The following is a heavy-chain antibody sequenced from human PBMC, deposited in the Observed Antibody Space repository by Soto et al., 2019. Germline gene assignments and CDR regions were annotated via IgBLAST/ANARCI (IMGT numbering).Heavy chain of an antibody. CDR3: AREAYDYVWGSYRHFDY. J-gene: IGHJ4*02. D-gene: IGHD3-16*02. Sequence: EVQLVESGGGLVQPGGSLRLSCAASGFTFSSYSMNWVRQAPGKGLEWVSYISSSSSTIYYADSVKGRFTISRDNAKNSLYLQMNSLRDEDTAVYYCAREAYDYVWGSYRHFDYWGQGTLVTVSS. V-gene: IGHV3-48*02. CDR2: ISSSSSTI. CDR1: GFTFSSYS.